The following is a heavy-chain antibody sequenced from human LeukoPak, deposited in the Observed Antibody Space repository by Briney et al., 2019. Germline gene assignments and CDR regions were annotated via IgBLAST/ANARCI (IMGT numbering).Heavy chain of an antibody. J-gene: IGHJ4*02. CDR2: IYPGDSDT. V-gene: IGHV5-51*01. CDR1: GYSFTSYW. Sequence: GESLKISCKGSGYSFTSYWIGWVRQMPGKGLEWMGIIYPGDSDTRYSPSFQGQVTISADKSISTAYLQWSSLKASDTAMYYCARQGYSYGSVPLYFDFWGQGTLVTVSS. D-gene: IGHD5-18*01. CDR3: ARQGYSYGSVPLYFDF.